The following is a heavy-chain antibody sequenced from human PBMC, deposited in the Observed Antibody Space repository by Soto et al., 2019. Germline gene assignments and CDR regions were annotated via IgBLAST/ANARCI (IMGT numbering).Heavy chain of an antibody. Sequence: SETLSLTCTLSCGSIIGFFWTWVRQPPGMPLEGLGHVAASGSTAYNPSLRSRLSLSLDVSKNRFSLELTSVTAADTATYFCARGGSTHYYYGLDVWGQGTTVTVSS. CDR3: ARGGSTHYYYGLDV. CDR1: CGSIIGFF. V-gene: IGHV4-4*07. J-gene: IGHJ6*02. CDR2: VAASGST.